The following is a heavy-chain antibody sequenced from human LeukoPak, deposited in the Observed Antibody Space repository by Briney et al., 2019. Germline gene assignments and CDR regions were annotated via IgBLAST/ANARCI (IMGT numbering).Heavy chain of an antibody. CDR1: GYTFTVYY. Sequence: ASVKLSCKSSGYTFTVYYMHWVRQAPRQGLEWMGWINPNSGGTNYAQKFQSRVTMTRDTSISTAYMELSRLRSDDTAVYYCARSGGYDFWSGYYSPKFDYWGQGTLVTVSS. D-gene: IGHD3-3*01. J-gene: IGHJ4*02. CDR3: ARSGGYDFWSGYYSPKFDY. CDR2: INPNSGGT. V-gene: IGHV1-2*02.